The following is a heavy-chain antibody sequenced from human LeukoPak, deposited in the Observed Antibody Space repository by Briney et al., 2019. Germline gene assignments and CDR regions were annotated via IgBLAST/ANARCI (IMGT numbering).Heavy chain of an antibody. CDR3: ARDRGGATGWWFDP. V-gene: IGHV1-3*01. D-gene: IGHD1-26*01. CDR1: GYTFTSYA. J-gene: IGHJ5*02. Sequence: ASVKVSCKASGYTFTSYAMHWVRQAPGQRLEWMGWINAGNGNTKYSQKFQGRVTITRDTSASTAYMELSSLRSGDTAVYYCARDRGGATGWWFDPWGQGTLVTVSS. CDR2: INAGNGNT.